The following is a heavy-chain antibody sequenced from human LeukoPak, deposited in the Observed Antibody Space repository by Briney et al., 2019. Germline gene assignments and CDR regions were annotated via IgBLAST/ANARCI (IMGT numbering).Heavy chain of an antibody. CDR2: IYYSGSP. V-gene: IGHV4-59*01. J-gene: IGHJ4*02. CDR1: GGSISSYY. D-gene: IGHD3-16*01. Sequence: SETLSLTCTVSGGSISSYYWSWIRQPPGKGLEWIGYIYYSGSPNYHPSLKSRVTISVDTSKNQFSLKLSSVTAADTAVYYCARGRGRGYYFDCWGQGTLVTVSS. CDR3: ARGRGRGYYFDC.